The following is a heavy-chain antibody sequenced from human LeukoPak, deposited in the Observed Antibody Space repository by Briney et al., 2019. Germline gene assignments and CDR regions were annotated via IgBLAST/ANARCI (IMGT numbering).Heavy chain of an antibody. J-gene: IGHJ4*02. D-gene: IGHD4-23*01. CDR2: IYTSGST. V-gene: IGHV4-4*07. CDR1: GGHISSQF. Sequence: PSETLSLTCTVWGGHISSQFWRWIGPPAGEGVEGFGRIYTSGSTNHNPSLKSRVTMSVDTSKNQFSLKLSSVTAADTAVYYCARGWLRWGSFDYWGQGTLVTVSS. CDR3: ARGWLRWGSFDY.